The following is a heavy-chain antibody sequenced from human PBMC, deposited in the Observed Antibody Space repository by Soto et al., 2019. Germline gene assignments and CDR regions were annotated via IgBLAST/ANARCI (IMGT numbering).Heavy chain of an antibody. CDR3: ARPNEGGYSANHHYYYALDV. V-gene: IGHV1-69*13. J-gene: IGHJ6*02. CDR2: VVPIFGVT. D-gene: IGHD3-10*01. CDR1: GGIFRSYA. Sequence: SVKVSCKVSGGIFRSYAISWVRQAPGQGLEWMGGVVPIFGVTNYAQKFQGRITITADESTGTAYMELNTLRSDDTAVYYCARPNEGGYSANHHYYYALDVWGQGTTVTVSS.